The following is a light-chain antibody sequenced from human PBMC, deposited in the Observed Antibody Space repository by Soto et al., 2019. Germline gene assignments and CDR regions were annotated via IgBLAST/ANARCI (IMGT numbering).Light chain of an antibody. CDR3: QPYNAYSRT. CDR1: QTVSTW. V-gene: IGKV1-5*03. J-gene: IGKJ1*01. CDR2: EAS. Sequence: DIQMTQSPSTLSALVGDRVTITCRASQTVSTWLAWYQQKPGKAPRLLIYEASTLERGVPSRFSGSGSGTEFTLTISSLQPDDFAPYYCQPYNAYSRTFGQGTKVEI.